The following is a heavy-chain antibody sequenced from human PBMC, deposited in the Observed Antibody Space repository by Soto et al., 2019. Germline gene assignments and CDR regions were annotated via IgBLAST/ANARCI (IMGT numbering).Heavy chain of an antibody. CDR2: INPGSGAT. V-gene: IGHV1-2*02. D-gene: IGHD2-2*01. CDR3: ARLSKGYCSDTSCYSRLDP. CDR1: VYKFTAYY. J-gene: IGHJ5*02. Sequence: ASVKVSCKSSVYKFTAYYMHWVRQAPGQGLEWMGWINPGSGATSYAQTFQGRVTMTRDTSLNTVYMEVTSLRPDDTAVYYCARLSKGYCSDTSCYSRLDPWGQGTLVTVSS.